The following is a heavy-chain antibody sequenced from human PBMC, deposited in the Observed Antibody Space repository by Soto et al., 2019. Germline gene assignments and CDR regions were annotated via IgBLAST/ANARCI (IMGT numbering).Heavy chain of an antibody. V-gene: IGHV3-30-3*01. CDR1: GFTLRDFG. CDR2: ISYDGSHE. CDR3: ARDLKQEFDNSGYSYGMDV. Sequence: PGGSLRLSCGGSGFTLRDFGGHWIRQAPGKGLEWVAVISYDGSHEYYADSVRGRFIISRDNSKNSLYLQMNSLRADDTAIYYCARDLKQEFDNSGYSYGMDVWGQGTSVTVS. D-gene: IGHD3-22*01. J-gene: IGHJ6*01.